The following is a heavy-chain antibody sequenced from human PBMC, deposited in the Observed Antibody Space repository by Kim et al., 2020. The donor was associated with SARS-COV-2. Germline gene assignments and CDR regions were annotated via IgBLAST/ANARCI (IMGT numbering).Heavy chain of an antibody. D-gene: IGHD6-13*01. Sequence: ADSVKGRFTIPRENAKNSLYLQMNSLRAEDTAVYYCARVGSTVAAGSIDYWGQGTLVTVSS. V-gene: IGHV3-11*01. J-gene: IGHJ4*02. CDR3: ARVGSTVAAGSIDY.